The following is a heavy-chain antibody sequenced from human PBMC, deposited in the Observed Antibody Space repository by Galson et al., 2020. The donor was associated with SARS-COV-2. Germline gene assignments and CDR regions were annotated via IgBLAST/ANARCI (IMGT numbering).Heavy chain of an antibody. CDR3: AKSLWFGEILSPVDY. CDR2: ISDDGTNT. V-gene: IGHV3-30*18. Sequence: GGSLRLSCAASGFTFSNFAMHWVRQAPGKGLEWVAVISDDGTNTYYRDSVKGRFSISRDNSKNTLYLQMNNLRIEDTAGYHCAKSLWFGEILSPVDYWGQGAQATVSS. CDR1: GFTFSNFA. D-gene: IGHD3-10*01. J-gene: IGHJ4*02.